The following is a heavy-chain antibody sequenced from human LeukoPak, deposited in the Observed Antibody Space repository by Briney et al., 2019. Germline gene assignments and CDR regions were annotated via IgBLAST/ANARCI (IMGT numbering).Heavy chain of an antibody. CDR2: ISAYNGNT. CDR3: ARDRWVATNNYYYYMDV. J-gene: IGHJ6*03. Sequence: ASVKVSCKASGYTFTSYGISWVRQAPGQGLEWMGWISAYNGNTNYAQKLQGRVTMTTDTSTSTAYMELRSLRSDDTAVYYCARDRWVATNNYYYYMDVWGKGTTVTVSS. D-gene: IGHD5-12*01. V-gene: IGHV1-18*01. CDR1: GYTFTSYG.